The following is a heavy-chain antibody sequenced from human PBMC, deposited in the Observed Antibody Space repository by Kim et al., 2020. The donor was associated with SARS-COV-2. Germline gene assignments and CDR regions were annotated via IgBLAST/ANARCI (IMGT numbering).Heavy chain of an antibody. D-gene: IGHD2-2*01. CDR3: ARDLGDCSSTSCLDAFPI. Sequence: GGSLRLSCAASGFTFSSYAMSWVRQAPGRGLEWVSGISGSGGSTFYADSVKGRFTVSRDNSKNTLYMQMNSLRVEDTAVYYCARDLGDCSSTSCLDAFPICGQGRMVTVSS. V-gene: IGHV3-23*01. CDR2: ISGSGGST. CDR1: GFTFSSYA. J-gene: IGHJ3*02.